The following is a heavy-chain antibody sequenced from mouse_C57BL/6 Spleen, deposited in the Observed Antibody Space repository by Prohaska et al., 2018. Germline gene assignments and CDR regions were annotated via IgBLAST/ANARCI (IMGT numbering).Heavy chain of an antibody. J-gene: IGHJ3*01. Sequence: QVQLQQPGAELVKPGASVKMSCKASGYTFTSYWITWVKQRPGQGLEWIGDIYPGSGSTNYNEKFKSKATLTVDTSSSTAYMQLSSLTSEDSAVYYCARDGMVTTGFAYWGQGTLVTVSA. CDR3: ARDGMVTTGFAY. CDR1: GYTFTSYW. CDR2: IYPGSGST. D-gene: IGHD2-2*01. V-gene: IGHV1-55*01.